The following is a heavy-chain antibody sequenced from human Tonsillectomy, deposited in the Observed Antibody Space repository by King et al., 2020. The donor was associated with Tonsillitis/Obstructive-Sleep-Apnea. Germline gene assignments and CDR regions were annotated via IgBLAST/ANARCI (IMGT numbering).Heavy chain of an antibody. CDR3: ARSSGSYHFDS. CDR2: IWYDGSDT. D-gene: IGHD1-26*01. Sequence: VQLVESGGGVVQPGRSLRLSCAASGFTFSSYGMHWVRQAPGMGLEWVAVIWYDGSDTYYADSVKGRFTISRDSSKHTLYLQMNGLRAEDTAVYYCARSSGSYHFDSWGQGPLVPVSS. J-gene: IGHJ4*02. V-gene: IGHV3-33*01. CDR1: GFTFSSYG.